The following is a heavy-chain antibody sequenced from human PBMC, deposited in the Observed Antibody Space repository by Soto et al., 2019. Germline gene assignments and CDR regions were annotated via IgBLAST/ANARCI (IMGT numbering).Heavy chain of an antibody. V-gene: IGHV3-23*01. Sequence: EVQLLESGGGLVQPGGSLRLSCAASGFTFSSYAMSWVRQAPGKGLEWVSAISGSGGSTYYADSVKGRFTISRDNSKNTLYLQMNSLRAEDTAVYYCAKDPGAGYSSSWYFLGAGPTHFDYWGQGTLVTVSS. CDR3: AKDPGAGYSSSWYFLGAGPTHFDY. CDR2: ISGSGGST. J-gene: IGHJ4*02. D-gene: IGHD6-13*01. CDR1: GFTFSSYA.